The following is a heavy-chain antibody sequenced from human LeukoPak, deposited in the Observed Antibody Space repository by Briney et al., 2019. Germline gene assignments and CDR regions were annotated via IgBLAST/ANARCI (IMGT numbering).Heavy chain of an antibody. J-gene: IGHJ6*04. Sequence: PGGSLRLSCAASGFTFSSYAMSWVRQAPGKGLEWVSYISSSGNTVKYADSVRGRFTISRDNAKNSLYLQMNSLRAEDTAVYYCAELGITMIGGVWGKGTTVTISS. CDR2: ISSSGNTV. D-gene: IGHD3-10*02. CDR3: AELGITMIGGV. CDR1: GFTFSSYA. V-gene: IGHV3-48*03.